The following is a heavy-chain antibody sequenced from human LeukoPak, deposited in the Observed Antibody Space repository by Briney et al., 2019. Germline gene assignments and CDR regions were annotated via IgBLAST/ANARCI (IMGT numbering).Heavy chain of an antibody. Sequence: GASVKVSCKASGGTFSSYAISWVRQAPGQGLEWMGGIIPIFGTANYAQKFQGRVTITADESTSTAYMELSSLRSEDTAVYYCARDHLPTYYYGSGTKGHDAFDIWGQGTMVTVPS. CDR3: ARDHLPTYYYGSGTKGHDAFDI. CDR1: GGTFSSYA. CDR2: IIPIFGTA. V-gene: IGHV1-69*13. D-gene: IGHD3-10*01. J-gene: IGHJ3*02.